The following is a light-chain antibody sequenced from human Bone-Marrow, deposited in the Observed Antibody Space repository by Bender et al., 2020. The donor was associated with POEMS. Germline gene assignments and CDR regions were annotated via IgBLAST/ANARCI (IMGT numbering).Light chain of an antibody. CDR1: NIGSIS. J-gene: IGLJ2*01. CDR2: DDT. V-gene: IGLV3-21*02. Sequence: SYVLTQPPSVSVAPGQTARMTCGGNNIGSISVNWYQQRPGQAPVLVLYDDTDRPTGIPERFSGSNSGNTATLTISGLQTGDEAHYYCGTWDSSLRAEVVFGGGTKLTVL. CDR3: GTWDSSLRAEVV.